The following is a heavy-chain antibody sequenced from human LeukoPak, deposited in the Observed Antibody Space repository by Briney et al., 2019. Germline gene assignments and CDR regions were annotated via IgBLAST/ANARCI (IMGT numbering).Heavy chain of an antibody. CDR1: GFTLSTYA. CDR2: TSSSDAGT. J-gene: IGHJ4*02. Sequence: PGGSLRLSCAASGFTLSTYAMSWVRQTPGNGLEWVAATSSSDAGTYHADSVRGRFTISRDNSKNTLYLQMNSLRAEDAAVYFCAKAPVTSCRGAYCYPFDSWGQGTLVTVSS. V-gene: IGHV3-23*01. CDR3: AKAPVTSCRGAYCYPFDS. D-gene: IGHD2-21*01.